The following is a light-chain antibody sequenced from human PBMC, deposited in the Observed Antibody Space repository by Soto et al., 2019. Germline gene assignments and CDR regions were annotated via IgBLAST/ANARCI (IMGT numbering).Light chain of an antibody. V-gene: IGKV1-5*01. CDR3: QPYRSYSARP. CDR2: DAS. CDR1: QTISKW. Sequence: QMTRSPSSRAGALRERVTVTCRDSQTISKWLAWHQQKPGKAPKLLIYDASTLQSGVPPRFSGSGSGTEITLTIRSLQPDAIAPYYCQPYRSYSARPCGEGTKGDIK. J-gene: IGKJ1*01.